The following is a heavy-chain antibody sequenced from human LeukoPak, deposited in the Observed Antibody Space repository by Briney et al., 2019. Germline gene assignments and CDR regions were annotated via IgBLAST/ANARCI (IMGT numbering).Heavy chain of an antibody. CDR2: INHSGST. CDR3: ARAKGSYYGMDV. CDR1: GGSFSGYY. V-gene: IGHV4-34*01. Sequence: KPSETLSLTCAVYGGSFSGYYWSWIRQPPGKGLEWIGEINHSGSTNYNPSLKSRVTISVDTSKNQFSLKLSSVTAADTAVYYCARAKGSYYGMDVWGHGTTVTVSS. J-gene: IGHJ6*02.